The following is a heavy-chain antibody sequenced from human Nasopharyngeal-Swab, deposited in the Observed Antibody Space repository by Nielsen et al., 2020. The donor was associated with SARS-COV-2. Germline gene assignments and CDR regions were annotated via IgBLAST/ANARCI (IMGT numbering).Heavy chain of an antibody. D-gene: IGHD3-22*01. CDR3: ARDPLVYDSSGYGHFDY. V-gene: IGHV3-9*01. Sequence: SLKISCAASGFTFDDYAMHWVRQAPGKGLEWVSGISWNSGSIGYADSVKGRFTISRDNAKNSLYLQMNSLRAEDTAVYYCARDPLVYDSSGYGHFDYWGQGTLVTVSS. CDR1: GFTFDDYA. CDR2: ISWNSGSI. J-gene: IGHJ4*02.